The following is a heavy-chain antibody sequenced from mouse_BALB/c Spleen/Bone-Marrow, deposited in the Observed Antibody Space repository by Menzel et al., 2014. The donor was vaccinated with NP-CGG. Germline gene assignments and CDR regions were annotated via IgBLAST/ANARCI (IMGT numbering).Heavy chain of an antibody. D-gene: IGHD1-1*01. J-gene: IGHJ1*01. CDR3: ATGSSYWYFDV. Sequence: LVKTGASVKISCKASGYSFTGYYMHWVKQSHGKSLEWIGYISCYNGATSYNPKFKGKATFTVDTSSSTAYMQFNSLTSEDSAVYYCATGSSYWYFDVWGAGTTVTVSS. CDR1: GYSFTGYY. CDR2: ISCYNGAT. V-gene: IGHV1S34*01.